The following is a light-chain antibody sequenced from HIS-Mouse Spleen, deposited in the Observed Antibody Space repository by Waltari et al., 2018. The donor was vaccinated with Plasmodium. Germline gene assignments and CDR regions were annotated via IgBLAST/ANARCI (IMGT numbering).Light chain of an antibody. J-gene: IGLJ2*01. Sequence: QSALPQPPSASGSPGPSVTISCTGPSSDAGGYKYLTWYQPHPGKAPKLVIYEVSKRPSVVPDRFSGSKSGNTASLTVSGLQAEDEADYYCSSYAGSNNLVFGGGTKLTVL. CDR2: EVS. CDR1: SSDAGGYKY. CDR3: SSYAGSNNLV. V-gene: IGLV2-8*01.